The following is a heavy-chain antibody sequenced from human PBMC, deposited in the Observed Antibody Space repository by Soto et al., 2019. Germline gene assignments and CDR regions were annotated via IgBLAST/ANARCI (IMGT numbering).Heavy chain of an antibody. CDR3: ARHYSSGSRNWFDP. CDR2: IYYSGSA. Sequence: SETLSLTCSVSGGSINSSSYFWGWVRQPPGKGLEWIGSIYYSGSAYYNPSLRSRVTISVDTSKNQFSLKLSSVTAADTAVFYCARHYSSGSRNWFDPWGQGTLVTVSS. D-gene: IGHD6-19*01. J-gene: IGHJ5*02. CDR1: GGSINSSSYF. V-gene: IGHV4-39*01.